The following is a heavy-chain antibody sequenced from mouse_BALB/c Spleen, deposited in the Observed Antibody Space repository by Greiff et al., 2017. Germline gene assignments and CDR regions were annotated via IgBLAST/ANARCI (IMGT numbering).Heavy chain of an antibody. CDR1: GFTFSSYA. J-gene: IGHJ1*01. CDR3: ARGYYGSYWYFDV. CDR2: ISSGGST. D-gene: IGHD1-1*01. V-gene: IGHV5-6-5*01. Sequence: EVKVVESGGGLVKPGGSLKLSCAASGFTFSSYAMSWVRQTPEKRLEWVASISSGGSTYYPDSVKGRFTISRDNARNILYLQMSSLRSEDTAMYYCARGYYGSYWYFDVWGAGTTVTVSS.